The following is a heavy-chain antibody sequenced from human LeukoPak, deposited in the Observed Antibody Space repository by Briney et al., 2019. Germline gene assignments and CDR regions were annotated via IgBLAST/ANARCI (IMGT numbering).Heavy chain of an antibody. Sequence: ASVKVSCKASGYTFTSYYMHWVRQAPGQGLEWMGIINPSGGSTSYAQKFQGRVTMTRDTSTSTVYMELSSLRPEDTAVYYCARSSGYCSGGSCYSEASDIWGQGTMVTVSS. CDR1: GYTFTSYY. CDR3: ARSSGYCSGGSCYSEASDI. V-gene: IGHV1-46*01. D-gene: IGHD2-15*01. J-gene: IGHJ3*02. CDR2: INPSGGST.